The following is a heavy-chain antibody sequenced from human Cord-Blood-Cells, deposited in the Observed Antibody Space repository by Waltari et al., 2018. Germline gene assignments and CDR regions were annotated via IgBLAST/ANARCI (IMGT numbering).Heavy chain of an antibody. J-gene: IGHJ2*01. Sequence: QVQLQESGPGLVKPSQTLSLTCTVSGGSISSGGYYWSWIRQHPGKGLEWSGYIYYSGSTYYNPSLKSRVTISVDTSKNQFSLKLSSVTAADTAVYDCARGTKHWYFDLWGRGTLVTVSS. D-gene: IGHD1-1*01. CDR3: ARGTKHWYFDL. V-gene: IGHV4-31*03. CDR1: GGSISSGGYY. CDR2: IYYSGST.